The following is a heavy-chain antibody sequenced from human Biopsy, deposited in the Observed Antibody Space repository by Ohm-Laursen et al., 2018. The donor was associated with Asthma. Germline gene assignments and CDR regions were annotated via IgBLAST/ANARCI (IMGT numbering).Heavy chain of an antibody. J-gene: IGHJ4*02. Sequence: SLRLSCAASGFTFKDAWMSWVRQAPGKGLEWVATITGDGSQKFYVDSVTGRFTISRDNSKNSLYLQMNSLRADDTAVYFCARAYDQFDSRGAAYWGQGTLVSVSS. V-gene: IGHV3-7*01. CDR2: ITGDGSQK. CDR1: GFTFKDAW. CDR3: ARAYDQFDSRGAAY. D-gene: IGHD3-22*01.